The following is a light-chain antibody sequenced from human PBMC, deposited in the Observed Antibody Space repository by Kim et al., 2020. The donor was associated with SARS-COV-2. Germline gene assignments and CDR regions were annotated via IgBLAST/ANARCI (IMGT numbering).Light chain of an antibody. CDR2: RNN. Sequence: QSVLTQPPSASGTPGQRVTISCSGSSSNIGSNYVYWYQQLPGTAPKLLIYRNNQRPSGVPDRLSGSKSGTSASLAISGLRSEDEADYYCAAWDDSLSGWVFGGGTKVNVL. CDR1: SSNIGSNY. V-gene: IGLV1-47*01. J-gene: IGLJ3*02. CDR3: AAWDDSLSGWV.